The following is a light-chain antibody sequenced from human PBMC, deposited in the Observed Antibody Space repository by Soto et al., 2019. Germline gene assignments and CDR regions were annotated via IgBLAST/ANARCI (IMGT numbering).Light chain of an antibody. CDR1: ESVSSNY. Sequence: EIVLTQSPGTLSSSPGERATLSCRASESVSSNYLGWYQQRPGQAPRLLIYAASNRARGIPDRFGGSGSGTDFTLTVSRLEPEDFAVYYCQQYCSSPWTFGRGTKV. CDR2: AAS. V-gene: IGKV3-20*01. CDR3: QQYCSSPWT. J-gene: IGKJ1*01.